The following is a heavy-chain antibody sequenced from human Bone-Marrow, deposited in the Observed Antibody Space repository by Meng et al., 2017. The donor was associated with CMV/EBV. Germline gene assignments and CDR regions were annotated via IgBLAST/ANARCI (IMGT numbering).Heavy chain of an antibody. Sequence: GGSLRLSCSASAFTVSSKYMSWVRQAPGKGLEWLSILYSGGNTYYADSVKGRFTISRDNSKNTLYLQMNILRPEDTAVYYCARHTSDYYYYGIDLWGQATTATFSS. CDR3: ARHTSDYYYYGIDL. V-gene: IGHV3-66*02. CDR2: LYSGGNT. CDR1: AFTVSSKY. D-gene: IGHD2-2*01. J-gene: IGHJ6*02.